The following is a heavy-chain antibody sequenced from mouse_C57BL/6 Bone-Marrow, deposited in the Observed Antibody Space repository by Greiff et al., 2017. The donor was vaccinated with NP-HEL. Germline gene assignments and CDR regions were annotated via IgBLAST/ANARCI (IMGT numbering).Heavy chain of an antibody. CDR1: GFTFSSYA. CDR2: ISDGGSYT. D-gene: IGHD3-3*01. J-gene: IGHJ2*01. CDR3: ARRGPYFDY. V-gene: IGHV5-4*03. Sequence: EVKLMESGGGLVKPGGSLKLSCAASGFTFSSYAMSWVRQTPEKRLEWVATISDGGSYTYYPDNVKGRFTITRDNAKNNKYLQMSHLKSEDTAMYYCARRGPYFDYWGQGTTLTVSS.